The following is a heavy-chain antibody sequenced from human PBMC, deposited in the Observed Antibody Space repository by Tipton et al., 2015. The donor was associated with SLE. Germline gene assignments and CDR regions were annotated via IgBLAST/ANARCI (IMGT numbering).Heavy chain of an antibody. J-gene: IGHJ4*02. CDR2: ISGSGGST. V-gene: IGHV3-23*01. CDR1: GFTFSSYA. Sequence: SLRLSCAASGFTFSSYAMSWVRQAPGKGLEWVSAISGSGGSTYYADSVKGRFTISRDNSKNTLYLQMNSLRAEDTAVYYCAKDLGGYCSGGSCYSSDYWGQGTLVTVSS. D-gene: IGHD2-15*01. CDR3: AKDLGGYCSGGSCYSSDY.